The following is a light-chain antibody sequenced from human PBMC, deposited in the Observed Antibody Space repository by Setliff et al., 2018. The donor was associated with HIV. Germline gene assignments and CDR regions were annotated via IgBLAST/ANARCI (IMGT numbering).Light chain of an antibody. Sequence: QSALTQPASVSGSPGQSITISCTAISSDFGDYQSVSWYQQHPGKAPKLMIYEVSDRPSGVSNRFSGSKSGNTASLTISRLQAEDEADYFCSSNTSSSPLYVFATGTKVT. CDR3: SSNTSSSPLYV. CDR1: SSDFGDYQS. J-gene: IGLJ1*01. CDR2: EVS. V-gene: IGLV2-14*01.